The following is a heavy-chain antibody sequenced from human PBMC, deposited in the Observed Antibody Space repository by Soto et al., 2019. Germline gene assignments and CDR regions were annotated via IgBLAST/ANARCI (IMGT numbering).Heavy chain of an antibody. V-gene: IGHV3-48*01. CDR3: ARVPYVPLSANDAFDI. D-gene: IGHD3-16*01. Sequence: GGSLRLSCAASGFTFSSYSMNWVRQAPGKGLEWVSYISSSSSTIYYADSVKGRFTISRDNAKNSLYLQMNSLRAEDTAVYYCARVPYVPLSANDAFDIWGQGTMVTVSS. CDR2: ISSSSSTI. J-gene: IGHJ3*02. CDR1: GFTFSSYS.